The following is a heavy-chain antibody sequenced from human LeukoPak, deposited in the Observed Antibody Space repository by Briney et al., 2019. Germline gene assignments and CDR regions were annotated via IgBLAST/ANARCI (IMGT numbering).Heavy chain of an antibody. Sequence: GGSLRLSCAASGFTFSRYSMNWVRQAPGKGLEWVSYISSSSSTIYYADSVKGRFTISRDNAKNSLYLQMNSLRAEDTAVYYCARDQRLWFYDYWGQGTLVTVSS. J-gene: IGHJ4*02. CDR3: ARDQRLWFYDY. V-gene: IGHV3-48*01. CDR1: GFTFSRYS. CDR2: ISSSSSTI. D-gene: IGHD3-10*01.